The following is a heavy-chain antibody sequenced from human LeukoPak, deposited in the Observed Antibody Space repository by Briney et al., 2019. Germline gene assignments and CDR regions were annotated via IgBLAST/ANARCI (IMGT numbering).Heavy chain of an antibody. Sequence: ASVKVSCKASGYTFTGYYMHWMRQAPGQGLEWMGWIDPNSGGTNYAQKFQGRVTMTRDTPISTAYMELSRLRSDDTAVYYCATVANYDSSGYPFDYWGQGTLVTVSS. J-gene: IGHJ4*02. D-gene: IGHD3-22*01. V-gene: IGHV1-2*02. CDR2: IDPNSGGT. CDR3: ATVANYDSSGYPFDY. CDR1: GYTFTGYY.